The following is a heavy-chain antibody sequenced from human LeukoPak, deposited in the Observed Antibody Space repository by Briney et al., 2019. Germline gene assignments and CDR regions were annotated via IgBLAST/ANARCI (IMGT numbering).Heavy chain of an antibody. CDR3: ARPVGPATYYDYVWGSPPGY. CDR2: IIPIFGTA. D-gene: IGHD3-16*01. J-gene: IGHJ4*02. V-gene: IGHV1-69*13. CDR1: GGTFSSYA. Sequence: SVRVSCKASGGTFSSYAISWVRRAPGQGLEWMGGIIPIFGTANYAQKFQGRVTTTADESTSTAYMELSSLRSEDTAVYYCARPVGPATYYDYVWGSPPGYWGQGTLVTVSS.